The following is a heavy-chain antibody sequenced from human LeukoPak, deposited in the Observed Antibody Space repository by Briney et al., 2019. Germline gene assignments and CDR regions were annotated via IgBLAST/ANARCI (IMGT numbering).Heavy chain of an antibody. CDR1: GASISSDY. J-gene: IGHJ4*02. CDR2: IYITGNT. Sequence: PSETLSLTCTVSGASISSDYWSWIRQPPGKGLEWIGYIYITGNTNYSPSLKRRVTMSLDTSKNQFSLKLSSVTATDTAVYYCARHPFFNPFDYWGLGTLVTVSS. D-gene: IGHD3-3*01. CDR3: ARHPFFNPFDY. V-gene: IGHV4-59*08.